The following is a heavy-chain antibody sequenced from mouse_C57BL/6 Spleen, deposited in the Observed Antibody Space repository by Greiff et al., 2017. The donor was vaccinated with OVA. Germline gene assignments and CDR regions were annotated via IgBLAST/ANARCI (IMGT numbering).Heavy chain of an antibody. J-gene: IGHJ4*01. Sequence: EVQLQQSGPELVKPGASVKISCKASGYTFTDYYMNWVKQSHGKSLEWIGDINPNNGGTSYNQKFKGKATLTVDKSSSTAYMELRSLTSEDSAVYYCAREMREYAMDYWGQGTSVTVSS. CDR3: AREMREYAMDY. CDR2: INPNNGGT. CDR1: GYTFTDYY. V-gene: IGHV1-26*01.